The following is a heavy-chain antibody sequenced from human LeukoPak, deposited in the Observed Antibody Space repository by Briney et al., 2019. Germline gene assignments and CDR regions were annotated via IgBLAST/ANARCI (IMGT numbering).Heavy chain of an antibody. V-gene: IGHV3-30-3*01. CDR3: ARDGGYDFWSGYYQDY. Sequence: GRSLRLSCATSGFTFSRYAMHWVRQAPGKGPEWVALISYDANIGSNKYYADSVKGRFTISRDNSKNTLYLQMSSLRAEDTAVYYCARDGGYDFWSGYYQDYWGQGTLVTVSS. CDR1: GFTFSRYA. J-gene: IGHJ4*02. D-gene: IGHD3-3*01. CDR2: ISYDANIGSNK.